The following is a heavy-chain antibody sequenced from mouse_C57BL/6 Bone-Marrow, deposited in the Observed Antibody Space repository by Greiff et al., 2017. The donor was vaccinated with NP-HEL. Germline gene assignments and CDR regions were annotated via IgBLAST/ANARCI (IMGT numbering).Heavy chain of an antibody. Sequence: VQLQQSGAELARPGASVKLSCKASGYTFTSYGISWVKQRTGQGLEWIGEIYPRSGNTYYNEKFKGKATLTADKSSSTAYMELRSLTSEDSAVYFCARYGSYYYGTGYFDVWGTGTTVTVSS. CDR2: IYPRSGNT. CDR1: GYTFTSYG. V-gene: IGHV1-81*01. D-gene: IGHD1-1*01. CDR3: ARYGSYYYGTGYFDV. J-gene: IGHJ1*03.